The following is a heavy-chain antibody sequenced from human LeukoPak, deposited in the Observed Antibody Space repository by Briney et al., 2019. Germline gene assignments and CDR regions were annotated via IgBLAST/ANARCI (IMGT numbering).Heavy chain of an antibody. Sequence: GGSLRLSCAASEFTFSSYAMSWVRQAPGKGLEWVSAISGSGGSTYYADSVKGRFTISRDNSKNTLYLQMSSLRAEDTAVYYCAKDWGRYSSSWYYFDYWGQGTVVTDSS. CDR1: EFTFSSYA. CDR2: ISGSGGST. CDR3: AKDWGRYSSSWYYFDY. D-gene: IGHD6-13*01. V-gene: IGHV3-23*01. J-gene: IGHJ4*02.